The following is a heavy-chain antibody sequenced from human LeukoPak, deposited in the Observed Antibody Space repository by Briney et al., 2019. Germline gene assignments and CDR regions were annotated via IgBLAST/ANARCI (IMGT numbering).Heavy chain of an antibody. CDR2: ISGSGRTI. J-gene: IGHJ4*02. D-gene: IGHD5-18*01. CDR3: AKNVMVKRYIDY. Sequence: PGGSLRLSCAASGFILNNHAMTWVRRAPGKGLQWISVISGSGRTIEYEDSVKGRFTISRDNSKNTVSLQMNNLRVEDTAIYYCAKNVMVKRYIDYWGQGTPVTVSS. V-gene: IGHV3-23*01. CDR1: GFILNNHA.